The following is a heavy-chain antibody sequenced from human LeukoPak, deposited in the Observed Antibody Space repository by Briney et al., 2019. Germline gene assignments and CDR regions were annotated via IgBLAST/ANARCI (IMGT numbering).Heavy chain of an antibody. CDR2: INPSGGRT. CDR1: GYTFTGYY. J-gene: IGHJ4*02. CDR3: ARDSAAYYYDSSGYFGY. V-gene: IGHV1-46*01. D-gene: IGHD3-22*01. Sequence: ASVKVSCKASGYTFTGYYMHWVRQAPGQGLEWMGIINPSGGRTSYAQKFQGRVTMTRDMSTSTAYMELRSLRSDDTAVYYCARDSAAYYYDSSGYFGYWGQGTLVTVSS.